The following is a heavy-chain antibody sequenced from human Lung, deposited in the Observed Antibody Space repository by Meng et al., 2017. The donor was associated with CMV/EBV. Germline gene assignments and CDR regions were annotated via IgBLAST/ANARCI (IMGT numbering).Heavy chain of an antibody. V-gene: IGHV3-53*01. CDR3: AGNSESRH. J-gene: IGHJ4*02. CDR2: MYSGGIT. CDR1: GFSVGSEY. D-gene: IGHD2/OR15-2a*01. Sequence: GESLKISCAASGFSVGSEYMSWVRQAPGKGLEWVSLMYSGGITRYPDSVRGRFTISRDSSKNTLFLQMNSLRAEDTAVYYCAGNSESRHWGQGTLVTVSS.